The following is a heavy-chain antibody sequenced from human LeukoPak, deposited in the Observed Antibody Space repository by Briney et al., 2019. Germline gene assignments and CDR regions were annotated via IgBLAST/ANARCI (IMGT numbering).Heavy chain of an antibody. CDR1: GYTFTGYY. CDR3: ARGPLRYFDWLLSSEAELDY. CDR2: INPNSGGT. V-gene: IGHV1-2*02. Sequence: ASVKVSCKASGYTFTGYYMHWVRQAPGQGLEWMGWINPNSGGTNYAQKFQGRVTMTRDTSISTAYMELSRLRSDDTAVYYCARGPLRYFDWLLSSEAELDYWGQGTLVTVSS. D-gene: IGHD3-9*01. J-gene: IGHJ4*02.